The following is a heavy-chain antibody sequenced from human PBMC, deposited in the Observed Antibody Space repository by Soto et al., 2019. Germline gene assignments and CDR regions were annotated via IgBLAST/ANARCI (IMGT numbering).Heavy chain of an antibody. V-gene: IGHV3-23*01. J-gene: IGHJ6*02. CDR2: ISGSGGST. Sequence: GGSLRLSCAASGFTFSSYAMSWVRQAPGKGLEWVSAISGSGGSTYYADSVKGRFTISRDNSKNTLYLQMNSLRAEDTAVYYCAKPLVGGEVGYYYGMDVWGQGTTVTVSS. D-gene: IGHD1-26*01. CDR1: GFTFSSYA. CDR3: AKPLVGGEVGYYYGMDV.